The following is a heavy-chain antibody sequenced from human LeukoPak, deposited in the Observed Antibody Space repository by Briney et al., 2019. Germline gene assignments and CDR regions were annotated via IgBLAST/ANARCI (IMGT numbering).Heavy chain of an antibody. V-gene: IGHV3-13*01. CDR1: GFTFSKDD. J-gene: IGHJ2*01. CDR3: TKEFCGSRAPCAGGSYYDF. Sequence: GGSLRPSCPASGFTFSKDDFHWVRRAPGKGLEWVAAIGVTGDTYYADSVKGRFTISREDAANSLYLQMRSLGAGDTALYYCTKEFCGSRAPCAGGSYYDFWGRGALVTVSS. CDR2: IGVTGDT. D-gene: IGHD2-15*01.